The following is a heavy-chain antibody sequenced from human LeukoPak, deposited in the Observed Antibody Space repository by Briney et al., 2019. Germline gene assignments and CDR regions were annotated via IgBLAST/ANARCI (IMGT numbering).Heavy chain of an antibody. CDR1: GFTFSSYA. D-gene: IGHD6-19*01. J-gene: IGHJ4*02. CDR2: ISGSGGST. CDR3: AKEPGYSSGWYDARYYFDY. V-gene: IGHV3-23*01. Sequence: TGGSPRLSCAASGFTFSSYAMSWVRQAPGKGLEWVSAISGSGGSTYYADSVKGRFTISRDNSKNTLYLQMNSLRAEDTAVYYCAKEPGYSSGWYDARYYFDYWGQGTLVTVSS.